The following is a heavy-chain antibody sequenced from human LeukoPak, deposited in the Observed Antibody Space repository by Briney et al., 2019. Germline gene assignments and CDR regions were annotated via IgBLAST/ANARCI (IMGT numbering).Heavy chain of an antibody. Sequence: GGSLRLSCAASGFTMSNNAMSWVRQAPGKGLEWVANIKQDGSEKYYVDSVKGRFTISRDNAKNSLYLQMNSLRAEDTAVYYCARGRHSYYDILTGYYSYYFDYWGQGTLVTVSS. D-gene: IGHD3-9*01. CDR1: GFTMSNNA. CDR2: IKQDGSEK. J-gene: IGHJ4*02. CDR3: ARGRHSYYDILTGYYSYYFDY. V-gene: IGHV3-7*01.